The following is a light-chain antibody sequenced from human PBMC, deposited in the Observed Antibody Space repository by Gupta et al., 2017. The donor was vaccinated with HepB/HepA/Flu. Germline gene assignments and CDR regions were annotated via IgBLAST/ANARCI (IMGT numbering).Light chain of an antibody. V-gene: IGKV3-20*01. CDR3: RQDSTSPPT. Sequence: EIVLTQSPGTLSLSPGERTTLSCRASQSVSSSYLAWYQQKPGQAPRLLIYGASSRATGIPDRFTGSGPGIXFTLTIXRRGLEHFAVYYSRQDSTSPPTFGXGTKVEIK. J-gene: IGKJ1*01. CDR1: QSVSSSY. CDR2: GAS.